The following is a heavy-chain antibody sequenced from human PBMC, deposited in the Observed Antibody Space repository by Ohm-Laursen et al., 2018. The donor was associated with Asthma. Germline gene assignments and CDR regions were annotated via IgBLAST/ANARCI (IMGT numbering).Heavy chain of an antibody. D-gene: IGHD6-13*01. CDR1: GFTFRSYA. J-gene: IGHJ4*02. Sequence: SLRLSCAASGFTFRSYAMHWVRQAPGKGLEWVAVGGSYYDGGLKYYADSVNGRFTVSRDDSKNTLYLQMNSLRPDDTAVYYCARTYSSSWYGEQYYFDYWGQGTLVTVSS. CDR2: GGSYYDGGLK. V-gene: IGHV3-30-3*01. CDR3: ARTYSSSWYGEQYYFDY.